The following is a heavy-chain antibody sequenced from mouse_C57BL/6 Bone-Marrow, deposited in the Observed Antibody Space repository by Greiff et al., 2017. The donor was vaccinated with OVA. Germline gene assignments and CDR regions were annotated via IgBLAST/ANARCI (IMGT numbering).Heavy chain of an antibody. Sequence: QVQLQQSGAELVRPGTSVKLSCKASGYTFTSYWMHWVKQRPGLGLEWIGVIDPSDSYTNYTQKFKGKATLTVDTSSSTAYMQLSSLTSEDSAVYYCARRGSNYPFAYWGQGTLVTVSA. J-gene: IGHJ3*01. V-gene: IGHV1-59*01. CDR3: ARRGSNYPFAY. CDR2: IDPSDSYT. CDR1: GYTFTSYW. D-gene: IGHD2-5*01.